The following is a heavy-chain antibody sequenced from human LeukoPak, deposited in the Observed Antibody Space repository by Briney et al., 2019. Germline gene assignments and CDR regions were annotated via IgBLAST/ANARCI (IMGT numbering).Heavy chain of an antibody. D-gene: IGHD1-26*01. J-gene: IGHJ4*02. Sequence: PGGSLRLSCAASGFTVSSNYMSWVRQAPGKGLEWVSVIYSGGSTYYADSVKGRFTISRDNSKNMLYLQMNSLRAEDTAVYYCASKGSYEAFDYWGQGTLVTVSS. CDR2: IYSGGST. CDR1: GFTVSSNY. V-gene: IGHV3-66*02. CDR3: ASKGSYEAFDY.